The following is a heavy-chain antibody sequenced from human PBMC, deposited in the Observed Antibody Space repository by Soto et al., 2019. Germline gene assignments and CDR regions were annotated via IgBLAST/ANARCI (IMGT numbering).Heavy chain of an antibody. CDR1: GFSLSTSGMC. CDR3: ARIPSRSPYNYNMDV. J-gene: IGHJ6*03. CDR2: IDWDDDK. Sequence: SGPTLVNPTQTLTLTCTFSGFSLSTSGMCVSWIRQPPGKALEWLARIDWDDDKYYSTSLKTRLTISKDTSKNQVVLTMTNIDPVDTATYYCARIPSRSPYNYNMDVWGKGTTVTVSS. V-gene: IGHV2-70*11. D-gene: IGHD6-6*01.